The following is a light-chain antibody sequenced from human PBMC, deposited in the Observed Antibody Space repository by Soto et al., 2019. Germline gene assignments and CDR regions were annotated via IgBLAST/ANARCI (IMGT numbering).Light chain of an antibody. Sequence: QSVLTQPPSASGTPGQRVTISCSGSSSNIGSNTVNWYQQLPGTAPKLLIYSNNQRPLGVPDRFSGSKSGTSASLAISGLQSEDEADYYCAAWDDSLNGPLYVFGTGTKLTVL. CDR2: SNN. CDR1: SSNIGSNT. J-gene: IGLJ1*01. V-gene: IGLV1-44*01. CDR3: AAWDDSLNGPLYV.